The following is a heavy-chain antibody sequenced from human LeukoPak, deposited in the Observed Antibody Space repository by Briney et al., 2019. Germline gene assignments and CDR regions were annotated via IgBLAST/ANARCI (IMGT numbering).Heavy chain of an antibody. D-gene: IGHD3-10*01. J-gene: IGHJ2*01. CDR3: ARDRPYGSGRAGDFDL. Sequence: GGSLRLSCAASGFTVSGHYMNWVRQAPWKGLEWVSSIYTGGSTYYADSVKGRFTISRDNSRNTLYLQMNRLRAEDTAVYYCARDRPYGSGRAGDFDLWGRGTLVTVSS. CDR1: GFTVSGHY. V-gene: IGHV3-53*01. CDR2: IYTGGST.